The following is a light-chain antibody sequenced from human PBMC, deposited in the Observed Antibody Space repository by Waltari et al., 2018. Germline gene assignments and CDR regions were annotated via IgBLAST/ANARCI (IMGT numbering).Light chain of an antibody. CDR2: DAS. CDR1: QNVGSN. J-gene: IGKJ2*03. CDR3: QQYSDWPRS. Sequence: EIVMTQSPATLSVSPGERATLSCRASQNVGSNLVWYQQKPGQAPRLLIFDASIRVTGIPARVSGSGSGTEFTFVISSLQTEDFATYYCQQYSDWPRSFGQGTKLQIK. V-gene: IGKV3-15*01.